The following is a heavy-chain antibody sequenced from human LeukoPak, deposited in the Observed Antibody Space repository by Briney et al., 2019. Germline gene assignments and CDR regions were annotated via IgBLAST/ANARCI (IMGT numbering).Heavy chain of an antibody. CDR1: GYTFTGYY. CDR3: ARVPRVAVAGTHWFDP. J-gene: IGHJ5*02. Sequence: ASVKVSCKASGYTFTGYYMHWVRQAPGQGLEWMLWINPNSGGTNYAQKFQGRVTMTRDTSISTAYMELSRLRSDDTAVYYCARVPRVAVAGTHWFDPWGQGTLVTVSS. CDR2: INPNSGGT. D-gene: IGHD6-19*01. V-gene: IGHV1-2*02.